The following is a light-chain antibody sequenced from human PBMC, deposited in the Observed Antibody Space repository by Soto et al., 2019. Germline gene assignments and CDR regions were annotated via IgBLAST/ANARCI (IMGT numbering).Light chain of an antibody. CDR1: QSISTY. V-gene: IGKV3-11*01. CDR2: DAS. J-gene: IGKJ1*01. CDR3: QQRTNWPPWT. Sequence: EIVLTQSPATLSLSPGERATLSCRASQSISTYLTWYQQKAGQPPRLLIYDASNRATGTPARFSGSGSVTDFTLTISSLEHEDFAVYYCQQRTNWPPWTFGQGTKVEIK.